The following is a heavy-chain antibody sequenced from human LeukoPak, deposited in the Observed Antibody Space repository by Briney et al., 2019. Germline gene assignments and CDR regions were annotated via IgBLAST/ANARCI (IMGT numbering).Heavy chain of an antibody. CDR2: INSDGSST. J-gene: IGHJ6*02. Sequence: PGGSLRLSCAASGFTFSSYWMHWVRHAPGKGLVWVSRINSDGSSTSYADSAKGRFTISRDNAKNTLYLQMNSLRAEDTAVYYCARESRNTMPGMDVWGQGTTVTVSS. D-gene: IGHD2-2*01. CDR1: GFTFSSYW. V-gene: IGHV3-74*01. CDR3: ARESRNTMPGMDV.